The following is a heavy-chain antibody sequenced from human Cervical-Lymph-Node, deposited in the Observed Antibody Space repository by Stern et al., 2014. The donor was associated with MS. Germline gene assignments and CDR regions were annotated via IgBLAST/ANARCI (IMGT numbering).Heavy chain of an antibody. CDR3: ARDQGSALDY. V-gene: IGHV1-2*02. D-gene: IGHD2-15*01. CDR1: GYTFTGYY. J-gene: IGHJ4*02. Sequence: QLQLVQSGAEVKKPGASVRVSCTASGYTFTGYYVYWVRQAPGQGLEWMGTINPNTGGTNYPQKFQGRVTRTRDTSINTAYMELTRLNSDDTAVYYCARDQGSALDYWGQGTLVTVSS. CDR2: INPNTGGT.